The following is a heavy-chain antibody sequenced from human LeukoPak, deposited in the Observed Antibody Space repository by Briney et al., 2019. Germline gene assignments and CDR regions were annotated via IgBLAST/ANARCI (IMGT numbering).Heavy chain of an antibody. Sequence: PGGSLRLSCAASGFTFSDYYMSWIRQAPGEGLEWVSYISSSGSTIYYADSVKGRFTISRDNAKNSLYLQMNSLRAEDTAVYYCARDGAVAGPYYYYYYMDVWGKGTTVTVSS. CDR1: GFTFSDYY. CDR3: ARDGAVAGPYYYYYYMDV. V-gene: IGHV3-11*04. CDR2: ISSSGSTI. J-gene: IGHJ6*03. D-gene: IGHD6-19*01.